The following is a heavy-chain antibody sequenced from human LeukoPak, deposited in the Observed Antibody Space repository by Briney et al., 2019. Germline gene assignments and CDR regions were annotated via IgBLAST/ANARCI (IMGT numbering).Heavy chain of an antibody. CDR2: ISAYSGNT. Sequence: ASVKVSCKASGYTFTSYGISWVRQAPGQGLEWMGWISAYSGNTNYAQKLQGRVTMTTDTSTSTAYMELRSLRSDDAAVYYCARRSVGAAHFDYWGQGTLVTVSS. CDR1: GYTFTSYG. V-gene: IGHV1-18*01. J-gene: IGHJ4*02. D-gene: IGHD2-15*01. CDR3: ARRSVGAAHFDY.